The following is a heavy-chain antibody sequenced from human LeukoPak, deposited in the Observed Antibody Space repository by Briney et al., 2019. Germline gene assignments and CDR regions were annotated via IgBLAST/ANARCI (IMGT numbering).Heavy chain of an antibody. CDR1: GESFSGYY. J-gene: IGHJ4*02. D-gene: IGHD3-10*01. CDR3: ARGDYYGSGSYYY. CDR2: INHSGST. Sequence: PSETLSLTCAVYGESFSGYYWSWIRQPPGKGLEWIGEINHSGSTNYNSSLKSRVTISVDTSKNQFSLKLSSVTAADTAVYYCARGDYYGSGSYYYWGQGTLVTVTS. V-gene: IGHV4-34*01.